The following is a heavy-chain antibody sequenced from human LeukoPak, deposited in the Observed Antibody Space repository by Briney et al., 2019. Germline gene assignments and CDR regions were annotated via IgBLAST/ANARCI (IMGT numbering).Heavy chain of an antibody. CDR1: GGSISSSSAY. V-gene: IGHV4-39*01. CDR3: VSPRGFSYGYFDY. CDR2: IYYSKNT. J-gene: IGHJ4*02. Sequence: SQTLSLTRTLSGGSISSSSAYCGWIHQPPGKGLEWIGSIYYSKNTYYNPSLKSRVTISTDTSKNQFSLTLGSVSATDTAVYYCVSPRGFSYGYFDYWGQGTLVTVSS. D-gene: IGHD5-18*01.